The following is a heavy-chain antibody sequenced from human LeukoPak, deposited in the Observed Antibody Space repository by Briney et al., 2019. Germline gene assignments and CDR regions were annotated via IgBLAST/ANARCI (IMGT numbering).Heavy chain of an antibody. CDR3: ARGTWRLSSGWYQRGENWFDP. Sequence: SETLSLTCTVSGGSISSSSYYWGWIRQPPGKGLEWIGSIYYSGSTYYNPSLKSRVTISVDTSKNQFSLKVSSVTAADTAVYYCARGTWRLSSGWYQRGENWFDPWGQGTLVTVSS. CDR2: IYYSGST. V-gene: IGHV4-39*07. CDR1: GGSISSSSYY. D-gene: IGHD6-19*01. J-gene: IGHJ5*02.